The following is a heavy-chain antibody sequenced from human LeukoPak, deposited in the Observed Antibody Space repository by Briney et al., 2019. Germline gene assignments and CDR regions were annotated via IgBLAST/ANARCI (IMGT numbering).Heavy chain of an antibody. CDR3: ARVEGSSWYYFDY. CDR2: GDYSGGT. V-gene: IGHV4-39*07. CDR1: GDSFISVTDY. J-gene: IGHJ4*02. Sequence: SQTLSLTFTVFGDSFISVTDYWAWLRQPPGKGLEWIASGDYSGGTYYNPYLESRVTISVDTSKNQFSLKLSSVTAADTAVYYCARVEGSSWYYFDYWGQGTLVTVSS. D-gene: IGHD6-13*01.